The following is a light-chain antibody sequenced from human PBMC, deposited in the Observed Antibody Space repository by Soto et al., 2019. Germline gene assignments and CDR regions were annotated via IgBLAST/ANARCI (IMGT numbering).Light chain of an antibody. CDR3: QQSYSTPAIT. CDR2: AAS. J-gene: IGKJ5*01. Sequence: DIQMTQSPSTLPASVGDRVTITCRASQSISNWLAWYQQKPGKAPKLLIYAASSLQSGVPSRFSGSGSGTDFTLTISSLQPEDFANYYCQQSYSTPAITFGQGTRLENK. CDR1: QSISNW. V-gene: IGKV1-39*01.